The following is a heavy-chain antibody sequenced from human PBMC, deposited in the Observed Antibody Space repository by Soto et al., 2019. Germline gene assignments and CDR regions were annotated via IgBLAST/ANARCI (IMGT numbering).Heavy chain of an antibody. Sequence: QTLPLTYDISGDSVSSNSAAWNWIRQSPSRGLEWLGRTYYRSKWYNDYAVSVKSRITINPDTSKNQFSLQLNSVTPEDTAVYYCARSVSGYSYGYRYYYYGMDVWGQGTTVTVSS. D-gene: IGHD5-18*01. CDR2: TYYRSKWYN. CDR1: GDSVSSNSAA. V-gene: IGHV6-1*01. CDR3: ARSVSGYSYGYRYYYYGMDV. J-gene: IGHJ6*02.